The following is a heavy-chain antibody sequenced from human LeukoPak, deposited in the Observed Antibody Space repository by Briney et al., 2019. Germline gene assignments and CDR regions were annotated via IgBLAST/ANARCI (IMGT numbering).Heavy chain of an antibody. J-gene: IGHJ6*02. D-gene: IGHD3-22*01. Sequence: PSETLSLTCAVYGGSFSGYYWSWNRQPPGKGLEWIGEINHSGSTNYNPSLKSRVTISVDTSKNQFSLKLSSVTAADTAVYYCARLLQRYYSYGMDVWGQGTTVTVSS. CDR1: GGSFSGYY. V-gene: IGHV4-34*01. CDR3: ARLLQRYYSYGMDV. CDR2: INHSGST.